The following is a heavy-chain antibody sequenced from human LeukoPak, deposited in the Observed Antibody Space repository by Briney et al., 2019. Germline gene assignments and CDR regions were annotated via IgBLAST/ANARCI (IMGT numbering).Heavy chain of an antibody. J-gene: IGHJ4*02. CDR3: AKAPNIVGATGFLDY. D-gene: IGHD1-26*01. CDR2: ISGSGGST. CDR1: GFTFSSYA. Sequence: GGSLRLSCAASGFTFSSYAMSWVREAPGEGVEWGSAISGSGGSTYYADSVEGRFTISRDNSKNTLYLQMNSLRAEDTAVYYCAKAPNIVGATGFLDYWGQGTLVTVSS. V-gene: IGHV3-23*01.